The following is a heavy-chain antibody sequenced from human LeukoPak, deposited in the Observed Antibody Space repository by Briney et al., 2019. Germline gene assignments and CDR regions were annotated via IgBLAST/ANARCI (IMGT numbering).Heavy chain of an antibody. J-gene: IGHJ3*02. Sequence: GGALRLSCAASGFTFSDYYMSWIRQAPGKGLEWVSYISSSGSTIYYADSVKGRFTIPQENAKNSLYLQMNNLRAEDTAVYYCASGLEYSSSFGAFDIWGQGTMVTVSS. CDR1: GFTFSDYY. D-gene: IGHD6-6*01. CDR3: ASGLEYSSSFGAFDI. CDR2: ISSSGSTI. V-gene: IGHV3-11*04.